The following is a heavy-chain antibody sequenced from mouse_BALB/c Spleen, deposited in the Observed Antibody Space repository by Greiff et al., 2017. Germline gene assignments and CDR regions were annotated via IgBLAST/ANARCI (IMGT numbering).Heavy chain of an antibody. CDR2: IYPGDGDT. D-gene: IGHD2-14*01. V-gene: IGHV1-82*01. J-gene: IGHJ2*01. CDR3: ARTGYARDY. Sequence: QVQLQQSGPELVKPGASVKISCKASGYSFSSSWMNWVKQRPGQGLEWIGRIYPGDGDTNYNGKFKGKATLTADKSSSTAYMQLSSLTSVDSAVYFCARTGYARDYWGQGTTLTVSS. CDR1: GYSFSSSW.